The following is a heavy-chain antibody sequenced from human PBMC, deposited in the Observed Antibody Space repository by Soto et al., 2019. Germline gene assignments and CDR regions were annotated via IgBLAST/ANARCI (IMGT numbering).Heavy chain of an antibody. V-gene: IGHV4-31*03. D-gene: IGHD6-6*01. CDR3: ARASSSSSAADY. Sequence: QVQLQESGPGLVKASQTLSLICSVSGDSISSGGYYWSWIRHHPGKGLEWIGYIYDSESAYHNPSLKSRVTISMDTSKNHFAMKLSSVTAADTAVYYCARASSSSSAADYWGQGTLITVSS. J-gene: IGHJ4*02. CDR1: GDSISSGGYY. CDR2: IYDSESA.